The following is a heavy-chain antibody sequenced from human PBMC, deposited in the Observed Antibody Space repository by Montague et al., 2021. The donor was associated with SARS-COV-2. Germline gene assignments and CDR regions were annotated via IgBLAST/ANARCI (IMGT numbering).Heavy chain of an antibody. CDR2: ISSSGSTI. D-gene: IGHD3-22*01. V-gene: IGHV3-48*03. Sequence: LSLTCTVSGFTFGSYEMNWVRQAPGKGLEWVSYISSSGSTIYYADSVKGRFTISRDNAKNSLYLQMNSLRAEDTAVYYCARDDYYDSSGYPFDYWGQGTLVTVSS. J-gene: IGHJ4*02. CDR3: ARDDYYDSSGYPFDY. CDR1: GFTFGSYE.